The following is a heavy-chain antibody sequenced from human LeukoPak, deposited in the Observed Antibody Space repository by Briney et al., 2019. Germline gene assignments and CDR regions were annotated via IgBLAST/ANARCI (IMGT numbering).Heavy chain of an antibody. CDR2: IYYRGST. J-gene: IGHJ4*02. CDR3: ARATDYGDSYYFDH. V-gene: IGHV4-31*02. D-gene: IGHD4/OR15-4a*01. Sequence: LRLSCAASGFTFSSYAMSWVRQAPGKGLEYIGYIYYRGSTYYSPSLKSRLTISLDTPNNQFSLKLRSVTAADTAVYYCARATDYGDSYYFDHWGQGTPVTVSS. CDR1: GFTFSSYA.